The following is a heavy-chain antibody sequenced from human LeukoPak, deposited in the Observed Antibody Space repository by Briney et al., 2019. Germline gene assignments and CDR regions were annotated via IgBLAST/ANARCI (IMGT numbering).Heavy chain of an antibody. CDR2: IYYSGST. J-gene: IGHJ4*02. D-gene: IGHD3-22*01. CDR3: ARDRSSGLDY. V-gene: IGHV4-59*01. Sequence: PSDTLSLTCTVSGGSISSYYWSWIRQPPGKGLEWIGYIYYSGSTNYNPSLKSRVTISVDTSKNQFSLKLSSVTAADTAVYYCARDRSSGLDYWGQGTLVTVSS. CDR1: GGSISSYY.